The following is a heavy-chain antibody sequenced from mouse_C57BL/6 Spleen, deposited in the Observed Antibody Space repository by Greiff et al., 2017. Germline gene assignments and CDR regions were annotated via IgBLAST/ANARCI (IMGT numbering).Heavy chain of an antibody. CDR2: ISSGSSTI. Sequence: EVQRVESGGGLVKPGGSLKLSCAASGFTFSDYGMHWVRQAPEKGLEWVAYISSGSSTIYYAATVKGRFTISRDNAKNTLFLQMTSLRSEDTAMYYCARTMDGSYYFDYWGQGTTLTVSS. CDR1: GFTFSDYG. J-gene: IGHJ2*01. D-gene: IGHD1-1*01. CDR3: ARTMDGSYYFDY. V-gene: IGHV5-17*01.